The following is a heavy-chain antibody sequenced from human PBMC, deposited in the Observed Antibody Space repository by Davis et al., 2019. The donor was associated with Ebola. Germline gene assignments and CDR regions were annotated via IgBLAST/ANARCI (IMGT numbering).Heavy chain of an antibody. CDR1: GFTFSSYG. Sequence: GESLKISCAASGFTFSSYGMHWVRQAPGKGLEWVSSISSSSSYIYYADSVKGRFTISRDNAKNSLYLQMNSLRAEDTAVYYCARRRVPQYYAWFDPWGQGTLVTVSS. CDR3: ARRRVPQYYAWFDP. J-gene: IGHJ5*02. V-gene: IGHV3-21*01. D-gene: IGHD2/OR15-2a*01. CDR2: ISSSSSYI.